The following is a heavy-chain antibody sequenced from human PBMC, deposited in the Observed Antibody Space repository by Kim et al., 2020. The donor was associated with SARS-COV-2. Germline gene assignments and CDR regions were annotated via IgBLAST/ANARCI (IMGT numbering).Heavy chain of an antibody. D-gene: IGHD2-8*02. V-gene: IGHV1-3*04. CDR3: ARDLFHTGFDY. Sequence: ASVKVSCKASGYIFTNFAIQWVRQAPGQALEWMGWINTGTGNTKFSQHFLGRVTFTRDTSANTAYMGLSSLGSEDTAVYYCARDLFHTGFDYWGQGTLVAVSS. CDR2: INTGTGNT. J-gene: IGHJ4*02. CDR1: GYIFTNFA.